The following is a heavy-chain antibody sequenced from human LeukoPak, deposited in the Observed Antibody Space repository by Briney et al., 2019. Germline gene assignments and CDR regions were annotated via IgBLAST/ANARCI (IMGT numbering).Heavy chain of an antibody. CDR3: ARIVMMYGPGDYYYFMDV. Sequence: SETLSLTCTVSDGSIGSYYWSWIRQPPGKGLEWIGYIYYSGSTNYNPSLKSRVIISVDTSKNQFSLKLSSVTAADTAVYYCARIVMMYGPGDYYYFMDVWGKGTTVTASS. CDR1: DGSIGSYY. V-gene: IGHV4-59*01. CDR2: IYYSGST. J-gene: IGHJ6*03. D-gene: IGHD2-8*01.